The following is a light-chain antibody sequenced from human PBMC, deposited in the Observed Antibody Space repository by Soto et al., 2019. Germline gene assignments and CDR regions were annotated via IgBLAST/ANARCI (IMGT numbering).Light chain of an antibody. Sequence: DIQMTQSPSSVSASVGDRVTITCRASQGVSTWLAWYQQKPGKASNLLIYTASSLQSGVPSRFSGSGSGTDFTLTISSLQPEDFAAYYCQQTTTFPLTFGGGTKVEI. CDR3: QQTTTFPLT. CDR2: TAS. J-gene: IGKJ4*01. V-gene: IGKV1D-12*01. CDR1: QGVSTW.